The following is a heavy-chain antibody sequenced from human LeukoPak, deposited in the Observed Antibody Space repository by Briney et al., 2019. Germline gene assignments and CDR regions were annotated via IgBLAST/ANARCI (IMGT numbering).Heavy chain of an antibody. CDR2: ISHTGST. J-gene: IGHJ3*02. V-gene: IGHV4-4*02. Sequence: KPSETLSLTCTVSNGPITSTKWWSWVRQPPGKGLEWIGEISHTGSTNYNPSFNSRVTMSVDKSKNQFSLNLKSVTAADTALYYCASISLVVVVTYGFDIWGRGTAVTVSS. D-gene: IGHD2-21*01. CDR3: ASISLVVVVTYGFDI. CDR1: NGPITSTKW.